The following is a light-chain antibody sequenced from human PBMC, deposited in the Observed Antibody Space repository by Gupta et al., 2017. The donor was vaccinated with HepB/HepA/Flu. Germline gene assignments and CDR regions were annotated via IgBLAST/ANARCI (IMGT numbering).Light chain of an antibody. CDR1: SSNIGARYD. V-gene: IGLV1-40*01. Sequence: QSVLTPPPSVSGAPGQRVTISCTGSSSNIGARYDVHWYQQLPGTAPKLLMYDNRNRPSGVPVRFSGSNSCTSAALAITGLQAEDEADYYCQSYDTSRSGAVFGGGTKLTVL. CDR3: QSYDTSRSGAV. J-gene: IGLJ2*01. CDR2: DNR.